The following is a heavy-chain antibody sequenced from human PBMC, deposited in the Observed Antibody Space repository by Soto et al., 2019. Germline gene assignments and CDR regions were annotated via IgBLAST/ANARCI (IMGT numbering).Heavy chain of an antibody. D-gene: IGHD1-26*01. J-gene: IGHJ3*02. CDR3: ARESSSGAFDI. CDR2: MNPNNGNT. V-gene: IGHV1-8*01. Sequence: ASVKVSCKTSGYTFTSYDINWVRQATGQGLEWMGWMNPNNGNTAYAQKFQGRVTMTRNTSISTAYMELSSLRSEDTAVYYCARESSSGAFDIWGQGTMVIVSS. CDR1: GYTFTSYD.